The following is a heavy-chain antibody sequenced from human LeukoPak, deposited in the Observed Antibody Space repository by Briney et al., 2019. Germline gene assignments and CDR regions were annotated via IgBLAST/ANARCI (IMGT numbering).Heavy chain of an antibody. D-gene: IGHD6-6*01. Sequence: GGSLRLSCAASGFTFSSYWMNWARQAPGKGLEWVASINHNGNVNYYVDSVKGRFTISRDNAKNSLYLQMSNLRAEDTAVYYCARGTYSSSSPMDVWGQGTTVTVSS. J-gene: IGHJ6*02. V-gene: IGHV3-7*03. CDR2: INHNGNVN. CDR3: ARGTYSSSSPMDV. CDR1: GFTFSSYW.